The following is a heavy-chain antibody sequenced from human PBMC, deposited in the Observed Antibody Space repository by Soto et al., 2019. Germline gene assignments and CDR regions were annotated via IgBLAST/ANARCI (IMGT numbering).Heavy chain of an antibody. V-gene: IGHV3-11*05. J-gene: IGHJ6*02. CDR1: GFTFSNYY. Sequence: QVQLVESGGGLVKPGGSLTLSCAASGFTFSNYYMTWIRQAPGKGLEWVSYISSNTSYRNYADSVKGRFTISRDNAKNSLHLQRNSLRAEDTAVYYCARVGRGYSANYYYYGMDVWGQGTTVTVSS. D-gene: IGHD2-15*01. CDR3: ARVGRGYSANYYYYGMDV. CDR2: ISSNTSYR.